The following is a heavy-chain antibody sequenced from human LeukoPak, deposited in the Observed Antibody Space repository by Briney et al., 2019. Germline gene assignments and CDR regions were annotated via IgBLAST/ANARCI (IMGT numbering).Heavy chain of an antibody. CDR3: ARGDYCSGGSCFEAYYFDH. Sequence: PGGSLRLSCAASGFTFSDYNMNWVRQAPGKGLEWVSVISSSSSYMYYADSVEGRFTISRDNAKNSLYLQMNSLRAEDTAVYYCARGDYCSGGSCFEAYYFDHWGQGTLVTVSS. CDR2: ISSSSSYM. CDR1: GFTFSDYN. V-gene: IGHV3-21*01. J-gene: IGHJ4*02. D-gene: IGHD2-15*01.